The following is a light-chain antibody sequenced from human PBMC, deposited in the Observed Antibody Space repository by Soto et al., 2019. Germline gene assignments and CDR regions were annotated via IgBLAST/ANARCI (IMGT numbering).Light chain of an antibody. CDR1: SSDIGSYSF. J-gene: IGLJ3*02. CDR3: CSYAGSDTWV. CDR2: EDT. Sequence: QPVLTQPASVSGSPGQSITISCTGTSSDIGSYSFVSWYQQYSGKAPKLMIYEDTKRPSGISDRFSGSKSGNTASLTISGLQADDEAEYYCCSYAGSDTWVFGGGTKLTVL. V-gene: IGLV2-23*01.